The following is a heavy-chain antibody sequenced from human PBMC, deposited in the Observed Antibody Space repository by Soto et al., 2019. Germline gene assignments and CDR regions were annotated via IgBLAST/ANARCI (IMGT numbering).Heavy chain of an antibody. Sequence: PGGSLRLSCAASGFTFSSYGMHWVRQAPGKGLEWVAVISYDGSNKYYADSVKGRFTISRDNSKNTLYLQMNSLRAEDMAVYYCAKDLGGGWSTVGAFDIWGQGTMVTVSS. CDR2: ISYDGSNK. D-gene: IGHD2-15*01. CDR3: AKDLGGGWSTVGAFDI. V-gene: IGHV3-30*18. J-gene: IGHJ3*02. CDR1: GFTFSSYG.